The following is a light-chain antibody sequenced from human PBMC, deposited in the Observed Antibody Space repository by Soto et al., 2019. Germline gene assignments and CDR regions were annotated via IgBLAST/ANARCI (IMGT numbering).Light chain of an antibody. V-gene: IGKV3-15*01. Sequence: EIERTHVQARNCVAPCGGGILYKRASQSISGTLAWYQQKPGQAPRLLIYGASTRAAGFPARFSGSGSVTDLTLTVCSLESQDWAVYYCQQYDNWAWTLGEGTKVDIK. J-gene: IGKJ1*01. CDR3: QQYDNWAWT. CDR2: GAS. CDR1: QSISGT.